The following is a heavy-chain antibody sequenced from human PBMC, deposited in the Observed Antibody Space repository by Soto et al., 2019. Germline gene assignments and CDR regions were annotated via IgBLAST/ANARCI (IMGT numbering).Heavy chain of an antibody. CDR1: GYTFTSYG. J-gene: IGHJ6*02. CDR3: ARDSVRYCRDGVCYQSYYYFAMDV. V-gene: IGHV1-18*01. CDR2: SSASNGNT. D-gene: IGHD2-8*01. Sequence: ASLKVSCKASGYTFTSYGFSWVRQAPGQGLERMGWSSASNGNTKYAQKLQGRVIMTTDTCTGTAYMELRSLRSDDTATYYCARDSVRYCRDGVCYQSYYYFAMDVWGQGNTVTVAS.